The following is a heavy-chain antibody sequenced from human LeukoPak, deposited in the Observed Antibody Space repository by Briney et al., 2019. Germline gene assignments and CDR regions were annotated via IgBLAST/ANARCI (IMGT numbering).Heavy chain of an antibody. CDR3: ARPNNAFDI. CDR2: INPNSGDT. CDR1: GYTFTGYY. V-gene: IGHV1-2*02. Sequence: ASVKVSCNSSGYTFTGYYIHWVRQAPGQGLEWMGWINPNSGDTHSAQKFQGRVTMTRDTSISTAYMELSRLTSDDTAVYYCARPNNAFDIWGQGTMVTVSS. J-gene: IGHJ3*02.